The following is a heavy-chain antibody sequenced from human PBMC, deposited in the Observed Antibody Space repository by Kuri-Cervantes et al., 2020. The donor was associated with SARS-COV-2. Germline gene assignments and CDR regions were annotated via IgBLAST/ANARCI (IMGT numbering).Heavy chain of an antibody. CDR2: ISSSGSTI. V-gene: IGHV3-48*03. Sequence: GGSLRLSCAASGFTFSSYEMNWVRQAPGKGLEWVSYISSSGSTIYYADSVKGRFTISRDNAKNSLYLQMNSLRAEGTAVYYCAPPVGGNSVPSTWGHGTLVTVSS. D-gene: IGHD4-23*01. J-gene: IGHJ5*01. CDR3: APPVGGNSVPST. CDR1: GFTFSSYE.